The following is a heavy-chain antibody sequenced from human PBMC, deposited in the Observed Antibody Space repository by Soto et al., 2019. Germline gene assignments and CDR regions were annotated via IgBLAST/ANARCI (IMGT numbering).Heavy chain of an antibody. CDR2: VYHTGSV. D-gene: IGHD5-12*01. J-gene: IGHJ4*02. Sequence: QVQLQESGPGLVKPSETLSLTCSVSGAAVSSDVHFWSWVRQSPGKGLEWIGYVYHTGSVTYNPPLKSRVTLSVDTSRRQFSLSLASVTAADTAVYFCARVLSRDGYKDYFDYWGRGMLVTVSS. CDR3: ARVLSRDGYKDYFDY. CDR1: GAAVSSDVHF. V-gene: IGHV4-61*08.